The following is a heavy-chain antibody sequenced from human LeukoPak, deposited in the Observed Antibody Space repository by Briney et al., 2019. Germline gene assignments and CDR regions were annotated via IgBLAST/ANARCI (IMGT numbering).Heavy chain of an antibody. CDR3: ARDRRNYDSSGKPSYFDL. D-gene: IGHD3-22*01. J-gene: IGHJ2*01. CDR1: GYTFTSYG. CDR2: ISAYNGNT. Sequence: ASVKVACKASGYTFTSYGISWVRQAPGQVLEWMGWISAYNGNTNYAQKLQGRVTMTTDASTSTAYMELRSLRSDDTAVYYCARDRRNYDSSGKPSYFDLWGRGTLVTVSS. V-gene: IGHV1-18*01.